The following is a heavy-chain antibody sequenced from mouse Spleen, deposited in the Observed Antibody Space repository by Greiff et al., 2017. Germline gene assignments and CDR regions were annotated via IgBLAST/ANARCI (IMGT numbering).Heavy chain of an antibody. Sequence: QVQLQQPGAELVKPGASVKMSCKASGYTFTSYWITWVKQRPGQGLEWIGGIDPGSGSTNYNEKFKSKATLTVDTSSSTAYMQLSSLTSEDSAVYYCGREGLRRSWFAYWGQGTMVTVSA. V-gene: IGHV1-55*01. CDR3: GREGLRRSWFAY. J-gene: IGHJ3*01. CDR2: IDPGSGST. D-gene: IGHD2-2*01. CDR1: GYTFTSYW.